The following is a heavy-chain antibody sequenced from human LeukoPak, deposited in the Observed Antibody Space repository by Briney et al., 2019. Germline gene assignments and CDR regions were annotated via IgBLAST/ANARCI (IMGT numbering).Heavy chain of an antibody. V-gene: IGHV4-59*08. J-gene: IGHJ4*02. Sequence: PSETLSLTCTVSGGSISSYYWSWIRQPPGKGLEWIGYIYYSGSTNYNPPLKSRVTISVDTSKNQFSLKLSSVTAADTAVYYCARHLTVAVGGGFFDYWGQGTLVTVSS. CDR2: IYYSGST. CDR1: GGSISSYY. CDR3: ARHLTVAVGGGFFDY. D-gene: IGHD6-19*01.